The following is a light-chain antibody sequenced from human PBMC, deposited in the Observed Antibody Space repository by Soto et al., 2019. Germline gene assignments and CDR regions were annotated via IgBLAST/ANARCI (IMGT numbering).Light chain of an antibody. CDR2: KAS. V-gene: IGKV1-5*03. CDR3: QQYYSYPRT. CDR1: QSISDW. J-gene: IGKJ1*01. Sequence: DIQMTQSPSTLSAPVGDRVTITCRASQSISDWLAWYQQKPGKAPKVLIYKASSLESGVPSRFSGSGSGTEFTLTISSLQPEDFATYYCQQYYSYPRTFGQGTKVEIK.